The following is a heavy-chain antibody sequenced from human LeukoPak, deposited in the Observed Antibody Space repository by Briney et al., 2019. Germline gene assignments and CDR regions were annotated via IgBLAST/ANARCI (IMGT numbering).Heavy chain of an antibody. D-gene: IGHD1-26*01. J-gene: IGHJ5*02. V-gene: IGHV1-24*01. CDR3: ATGGARYNWFDP. Sequence: GASVKVSCQVSGYTLTELSMHWVRQAPGKGLEWMGGFDSEDGEIIYAQKFQGRVTMTEDTSTDTAYMELSSLGFEDTAVYYCATGGARYNWFDPWGQGTLVTVSA. CDR1: GYTLTELS. CDR2: FDSEDGEI.